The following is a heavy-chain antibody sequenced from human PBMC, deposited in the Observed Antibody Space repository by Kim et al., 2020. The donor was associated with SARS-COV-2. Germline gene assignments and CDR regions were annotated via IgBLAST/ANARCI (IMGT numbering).Heavy chain of an antibody. Sequence: SETLSLTCTVSGGSISSYYWSWIRQPPGKGLEWIGYIYYSGSTNYNPSLKSRVTISVDTSKNQFSLKLSSVTAADTAVYYCARDLYYDFWSGYRGRALSFDPWGQGTLVTVSS. V-gene: IGHV4-59*13. CDR3: ARDLYYDFWSGYRGRALSFDP. D-gene: IGHD3-3*01. J-gene: IGHJ5*02. CDR2: IYYSGST. CDR1: GGSISSYY.